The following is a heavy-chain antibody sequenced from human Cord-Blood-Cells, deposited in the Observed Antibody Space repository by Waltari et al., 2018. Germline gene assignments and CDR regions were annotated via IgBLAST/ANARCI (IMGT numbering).Heavy chain of an antibody. V-gene: IGHV3-21*01. D-gene: IGHD6-13*01. Sequence: EVQLVESGGGLVKPGGSLRLSCAASGFTFSSYSMNWVRQAQGKGLGWFSSISSSSSYIYYADSVKGRFTISRDNAKNSLYLQMNSLRAEDTAVYYCARDSSSSWYYYYYGMDVWGQGTTVTVSS. CDR1: GFTFSSYS. CDR3: ARDSSSSWYYYYYGMDV. J-gene: IGHJ6*02. CDR2: ISSSSSYI.